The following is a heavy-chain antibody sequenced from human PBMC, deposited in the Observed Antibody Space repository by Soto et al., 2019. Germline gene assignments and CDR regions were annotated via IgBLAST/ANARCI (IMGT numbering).Heavy chain of an antibody. CDR3: ARQSYESAYYYYYMDV. D-gene: IGHD5-12*01. J-gene: IGHJ6*03. Sequence: QLQLQESGPGLVKPSETLSLTCTVSDGSISSSSYYWGWIRQPPGKGLEWIGSIYYSGSTYYNPSLKSRVTISVDTSKNQFSLKLSSVTAADTAVYYCARQSYESAYYYYYMDVWGKGTTVTVSS. V-gene: IGHV4-39*01. CDR2: IYYSGST. CDR1: DGSISSSSYY.